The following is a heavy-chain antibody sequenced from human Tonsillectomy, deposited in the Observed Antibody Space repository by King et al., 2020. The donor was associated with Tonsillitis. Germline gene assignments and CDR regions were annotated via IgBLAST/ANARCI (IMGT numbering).Heavy chain of an antibody. CDR2: IYYSGSA. V-gene: IGHV4-31*03. J-gene: IGHJ6*03. CDR1: GGTISTGGYN. D-gene: IGHD2/OR15-2a*01. CDR3: AGDVRRYFTSGERSSYFYMDV. Sequence: QLQESGPGLVKPSQTLSLTCTVSGGTISTGGYNWSWLRQHPGKGLEWIGYIYYSGSAYYSPSLKSRVTLSVDTSKNQFSLKLTSVTAADTAVYYCAGDVRRYFTSGERSSYFYMDVWGRGATVTVSS.